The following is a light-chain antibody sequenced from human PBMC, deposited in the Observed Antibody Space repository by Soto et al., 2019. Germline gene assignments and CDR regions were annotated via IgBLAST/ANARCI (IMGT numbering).Light chain of an antibody. CDR3: QVWDSSTYV. CDR2: GDN. V-gene: IGLV3-10*01. Sequence: SYELTQPPSVSVSPGQTARITCSGDALPKKNAYWYQQRSGQAPVLVIYGDNMRPSGIPERFSVSNSGNTATLTISRAQAGDEADYFCQVWDSSTYVFGTGTKLTVL. J-gene: IGLJ1*01. CDR1: ALPKKN.